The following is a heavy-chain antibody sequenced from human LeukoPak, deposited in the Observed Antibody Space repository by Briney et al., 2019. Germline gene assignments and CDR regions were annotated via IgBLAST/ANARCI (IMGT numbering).Heavy chain of an antibody. D-gene: IGHD3-10*01. Sequence: SETLSLTCAVYGGSFSGYYWSWIRQPPGEGMGWIGEINHSGSTNYNPSLKCRVTISVDTSKNQFSLKLSSVTAADTAVYYCARVPVRITRVRGVISGGLSGWFDPWGQGTLVTVSS. J-gene: IGHJ5*02. CDR1: GGSFSGYY. CDR2: INHSGST. CDR3: ARVPVRITRVRGVISGGLSGWFDP. V-gene: IGHV4-34*01.